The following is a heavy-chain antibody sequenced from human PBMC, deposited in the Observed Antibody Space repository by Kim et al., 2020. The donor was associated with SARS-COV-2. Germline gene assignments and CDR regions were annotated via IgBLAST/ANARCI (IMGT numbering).Heavy chain of an antibody. CDR1: GGPFSGYD. CDR2: INHAGGT. CDR3: ARVRRTLEAGYYHHYGKD. V-gene: IGHV4-34*01. D-gene: IGHD6-19*01. Sequence: SETLSLTCGVSGGPFSGYDWAWIRQPPGKGLEWIGEINHAGGTNDNPSLKSRVTMSVDTSKNQFSLKLSSLTAADMGVYYCARVRRTLEAGYYHHYGKD. J-gene: IGHJ6*01.